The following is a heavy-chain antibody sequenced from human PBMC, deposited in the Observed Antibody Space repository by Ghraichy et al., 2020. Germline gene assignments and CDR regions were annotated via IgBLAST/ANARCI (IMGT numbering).Heavy chain of an antibody. CDR1: GGSFSGYY. D-gene: IGHD6-13*01. CDR2: INHSGST. CDR3: ARGPYSSSWYSSYYYYGMDV. J-gene: IGHJ6*02. V-gene: IGHV4-34*01. Sequence: SETLSLTCAVYGGSFSGYYWSWIRQPPGKGLEWIGEINHSGSTNYNPSLKSRVTIPVDTSKNQFSLKLSSVTAADTAVYYCARGPYSSSWYSSYYYYGMDVWGQGTTVTVSS.